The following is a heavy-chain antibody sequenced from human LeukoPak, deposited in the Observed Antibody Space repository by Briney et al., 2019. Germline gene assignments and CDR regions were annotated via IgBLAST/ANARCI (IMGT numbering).Heavy chain of an antibody. J-gene: IGHJ4*02. V-gene: IGHV1-69*13. CDR2: IIPIFGTA. CDR3: ARGQTEAYDFWSGYYLSY. D-gene: IGHD3-3*01. Sequence: GASVKVSCKASGGTFSSYAISWVRQAPGQGLEWMGGIIPIFGTANYAQKFQGRVTITADESTSTAFMELSSLRSEDTAVYYCARGQTEAYDFWSGYYLSYWGQGTLVTVSS. CDR1: GGTFSSYA.